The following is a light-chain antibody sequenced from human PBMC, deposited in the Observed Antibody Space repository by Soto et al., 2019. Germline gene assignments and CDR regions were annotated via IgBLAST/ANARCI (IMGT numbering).Light chain of an antibody. J-gene: IGLJ2*01. CDR3: CSYAGGTSVV. Sequence: QSVLTQPASVSGSPGQSITISCTGSSSDVGKYHLVSWYQHHPGKAPKLMIYEDIERPSGVSNRFSGSKSGNTASLTIAGLQTEDEADYYCCSYAGGTSVVFGGGTKLTVL. CDR2: EDI. CDR1: SSDVGKYHL. V-gene: IGLV2-23*01.